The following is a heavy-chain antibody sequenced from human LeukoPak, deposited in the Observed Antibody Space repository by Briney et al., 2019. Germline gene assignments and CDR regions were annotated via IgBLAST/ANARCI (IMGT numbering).Heavy chain of an antibody. V-gene: IGHV4-59*10. CDR2: IYTSGST. CDR3: ARAPAPSWPFDY. CDR1: GGSFSGYY. J-gene: IGHJ4*02. Sequence: SETLSLTCAVYGGSFSGYYWSWIRQPAGKGLEWIGRIYTSGSTNYNPSLKSRVTMSVDTSKNQFSLKLSSVTAADTAVYYCARAPAPSWPFDYWGQGTLVTVSS.